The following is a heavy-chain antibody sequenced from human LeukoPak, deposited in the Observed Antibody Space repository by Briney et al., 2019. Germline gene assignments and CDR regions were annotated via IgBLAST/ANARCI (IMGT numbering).Heavy chain of an antibody. V-gene: IGHV1-46*01. CDR2: INPSGGST. D-gene: IGHD3-10*01. Sequence: ASVKVSCKASGYTFTSYYMHWVRQAPGQGLEWMGIINPSGGSTSYAQKFQGRVTMTRDTSTSTVYMELSSLRSEDTAAYYCARVLYYYGSGSYPDYWGQGTLVTVSS. CDR1: GYTFTSYY. CDR3: ARVLYYYGSGSYPDY. J-gene: IGHJ4*02.